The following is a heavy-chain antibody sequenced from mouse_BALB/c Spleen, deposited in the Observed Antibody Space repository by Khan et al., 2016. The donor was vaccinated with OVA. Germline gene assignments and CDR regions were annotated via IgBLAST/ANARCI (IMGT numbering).Heavy chain of an antibody. D-gene: IGHD4-1*01. Sequence: VQLKQSGPGLVKPSQSLSLTCTVTGYSITSDYAWHWIRQFPGNKLEWMGYISYSDTTTYNPSLKSRISITRDTSKNQFFLHLNSVTTEDTATYYCASELGRYYAMDYWGQGTSVTVSS. CDR1: GYSITSDYA. J-gene: IGHJ4*01. CDR2: ISYSDTT. CDR3: ASELGRYYAMDY. V-gene: IGHV3-2*02.